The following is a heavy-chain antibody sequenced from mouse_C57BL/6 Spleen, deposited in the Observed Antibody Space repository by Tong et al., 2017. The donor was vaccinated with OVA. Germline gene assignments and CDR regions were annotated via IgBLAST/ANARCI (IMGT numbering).Heavy chain of an antibody. D-gene: IGHD2-1*01. J-gene: IGHJ3*01. V-gene: IGHV1-9*01. CDR3: AIYGKYGAWFAY. CDR1: GYTFSSYW. Sequence: VQLQQSGAELMKPGASVKISCKATGYTFSSYWIEWVKQRPGHGLEWIGEILPGSGSTNYNEKFKGKATFTADTSSNTAYMQLSRLTSEDSAVYYCAIYGKYGAWFAYWGQGTLVTVSA. CDR2: ILPGSGST.